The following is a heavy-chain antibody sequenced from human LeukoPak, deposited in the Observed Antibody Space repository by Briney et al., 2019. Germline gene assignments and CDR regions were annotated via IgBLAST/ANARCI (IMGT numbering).Heavy chain of an antibody. D-gene: IGHD3-10*01. CDR3: ARDILLWFGEYYGMDV. CDR1: GGSFSGYY. CDR2: INHSGST. J-gene: IGHJ6*02. V-gene: IGHV4-34*01. Sequence: SETLSLTCAVYGGSFSGYYWSWIRQPPGKGLEWIGEINHSGSTNYNPSLKSRVTISVDTSKNQFSLKLSSVTAADTAVYYCARDILLWFGEYYGMDVWGQGTTVTVSS.